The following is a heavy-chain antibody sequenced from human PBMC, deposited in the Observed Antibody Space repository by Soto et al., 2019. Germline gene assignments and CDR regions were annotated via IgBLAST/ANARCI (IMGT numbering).Heavy chain of an antibody. V-gene: IGHV3-30*18. CDR1: RFTLSNCG. Sequence: QVQLVESGGGVVQPGGSLILSCSASRFTLSNCGMHWVRQAPGRGLEWVAMISYDGNEKHYIDSVKGRFTISRDDSKNTQYLQMNSLRPEDTAVYYCAKDLYTSGWYNYFDPWGQGTLVTVSS. CDR3: AKDLYTSGWYNYFDP. D-gene: IGHD6-19*01. J-gene: IGHJ5*02. CDR2: ISYDGNEK.